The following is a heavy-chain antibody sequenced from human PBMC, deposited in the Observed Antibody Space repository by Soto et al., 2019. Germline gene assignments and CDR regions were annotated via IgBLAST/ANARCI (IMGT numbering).Heavy chain of an antibody. CDR1: GGSFSGYY. Sequence: QVQLQQWGAGLLKPSETLSLTCAVYGGSFSGYYWSWIRQPPGKGLEWIGETNHSGSTNYNPSLKSRVTISVDTSKNQFSLKLSSVTAADTAVYYCARDLSVIAAAGSWYFDLWGRGTLVTVSS. D-gene: IGHD6-13*01. CDR3: ARDLSVIAAAGSWYFDL. CDR2: TNHSGST. J-gene: IGHJ2*01. V-gene: IGHV4-34*01.